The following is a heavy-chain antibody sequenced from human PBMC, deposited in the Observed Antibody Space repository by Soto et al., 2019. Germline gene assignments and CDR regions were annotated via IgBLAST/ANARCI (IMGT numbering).Heavy chain of an antibody. Sequence: ASVKVSCKASGYTFTSYAMHWVRQAPGQRLEWMGWINAGNGNTKYSQKFQGRVTITRDTSASTAYMELSSLSSEDTAVYYCARSIVVVTAADYWGQGTQVTVS. V-gene: IGHV1-3*01. J-gene: IGHJ4*02. CDR1: GYTFTSYA. D-gene: IGHD2-21*02. CDR3: ARSIVVVTAADY. CDR2: INAGNGNT.